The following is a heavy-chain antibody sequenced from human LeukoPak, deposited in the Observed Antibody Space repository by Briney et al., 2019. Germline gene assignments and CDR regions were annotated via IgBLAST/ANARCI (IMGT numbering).Heavy chain of an antibody. V-gene: IGHV3-20*01. J-gene: IGHJ4*02. CDR2: INWNGGST. D-gene: IGHD4-17*01. Sequence: GGSPRLSCAASGFTFDDYGMSWVRQAPGKRREWVSGINWNGGSTGYADSVKGRFTISRDNAKNSLYLQMNSLRAEDTALYHCARDLDYGLDYWGQGTLVTVSS. CDR3: ARDLDYGLDY. CDR1: GFTFDDYG.